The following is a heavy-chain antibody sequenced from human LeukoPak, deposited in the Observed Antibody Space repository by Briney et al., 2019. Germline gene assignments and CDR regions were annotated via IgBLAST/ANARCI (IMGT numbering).Heavy chain of an antibody. CDR2: IYYSGTT. Sequence: NPSETLSLTCTVSGGSFSGYCWSWIRQPPGKGLEWIGNIYYSGTTYYNPSLKSRVTMSVDTSKNQFSLKLSSVTAVDTAVYYCARNTYYNILTGYYGYFDLWGRGTLVTVSS. CDR3: ARNTYYNILTGYYGYFDL. CDR1: GGSFSGYC. V-gene: IGHV4-59*04. J-gene: IGHJ2*01. D-gene: IGHD3-9*01.